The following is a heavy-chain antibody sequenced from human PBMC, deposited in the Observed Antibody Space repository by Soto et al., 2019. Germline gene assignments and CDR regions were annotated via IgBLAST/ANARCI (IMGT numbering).Heavy chain of an antibody. V-gene: IGHV3-15*01. Sequence: EVQLVESGGGLVKPGGCLRLSCAASGFTFSNAWMSWVRQAPGKGLEWVGRIKSKTDGGTTDYAAPVKGRFTISRDDSKYTLYLQMNSLKTEDTAVYYCTTDTFYREYSGYDFDYWGQGTLVTVSS. CDR1: GFTFSNAW. J-gene: IGHJ4*02. CDR2: IKSKTDGGTT. CDR3: TTDTFYREYSGYDFDY. D-gene: IGHD5-12*01.